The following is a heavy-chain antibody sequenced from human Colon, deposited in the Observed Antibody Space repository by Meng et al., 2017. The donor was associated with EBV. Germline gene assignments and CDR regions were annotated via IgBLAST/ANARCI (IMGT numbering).Heavy chain of an antibody. Sequence: VQLQAAGPGLVKPLQTLSLTCTVSGGSISSGGYYWSWIRQHPGKGLEWIGYIYYSGSTYYNPSLKSRVTISIDTSKNQFSLKLSSVTAADTAVYYCARGPSRWLQFSFDYWGQGTLVTVSS. V-gene: IGHV4-31*03. CDR1: GGSISSGGYY. J-gene: IGHJ4*02. CDR2: IYYSGST. D-gene: IGHD5-24*01. CDR3: ARGPSRWLQFSFDY.